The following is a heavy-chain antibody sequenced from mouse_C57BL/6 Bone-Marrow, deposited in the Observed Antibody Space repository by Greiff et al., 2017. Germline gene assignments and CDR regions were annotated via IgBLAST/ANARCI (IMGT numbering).Heavy chain of an antibody. D-gene: IGHD1-1*01. J-gene: IGHJ3*01. CDR1: GYTFTDYY. V-gene: IGHV1-75*01. CDR2: IFPGSGST. Sequence: VQLQQSGPELVKPGASVKISCKASGYTFTDYYINWVKQRPGQGLEWIGWIFPGSGSTYYNEKFKGKATLTVDKSSSTAYMLLSSLTSEDSAVYFCARYYYYGSSPFAYWGQGTLVTVSA. CDR3: ARYYYYGSSPFAY.